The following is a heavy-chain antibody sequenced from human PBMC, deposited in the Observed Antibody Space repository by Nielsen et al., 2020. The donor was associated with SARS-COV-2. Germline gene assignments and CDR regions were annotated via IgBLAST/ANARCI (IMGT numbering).Heavy chain of an antibody. CDR1: GHTFTGYY. Sequence: ASVKVSCKASGHTFTGYYMHWVRQAPGQGLEWMGRINPNSGGTNYAQKFQGRVTMTRDTSISTAYMELSRLRSDDTAVYYCATSSSWSLGFDYWGQGTLVTVSS. D-gene: IGHD6-13*01. J-gene: IGHJ4*02. CDR2: INPNSGGT. V-gene: IGHV1-2*06. CDR3: ATSSSWSLGFDY.